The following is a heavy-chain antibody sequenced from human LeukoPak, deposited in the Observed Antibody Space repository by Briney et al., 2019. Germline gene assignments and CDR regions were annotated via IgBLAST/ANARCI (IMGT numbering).Heavy chain of an antibody. D-gene: IGHD4-11*01. J-gene: IGHJ6*03. CDR2: INHSGST. CDR3: ASGAYSYYYMDV. Sequence: SETLSLTCAVYGGSFSGYYWSWIRQPPGKGLEWIGEINHSGSTNYNPSLKSRVTISVDTSKNQFSLKLSSVTAADTAVYYCASGAYSYYYMDVWGKGTTVTISS. CDR1: GGSFSGYY. V-gene: IGHV4-34*01.